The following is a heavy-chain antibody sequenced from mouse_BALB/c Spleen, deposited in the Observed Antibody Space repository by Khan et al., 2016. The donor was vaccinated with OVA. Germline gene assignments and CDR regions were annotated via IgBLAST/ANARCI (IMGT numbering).Heavy chain of an antibody. CDR2: IWSDGKT. D-gene: IGHD1-1*01. CDR3: ARNTHMLPTVMDY. V-gene: IGHV2-6*02. Sequence: QVQLKESGPGLVAPSQSLSITCTVSGFSLTSYGVHWVRQSPGKGLEWLVVIWSDGKTTYNSTLKSRLSISKDNSKSQVFLKMNSLQTDDTAMYYCARNTHMLPTVMDYWAQGTSVTVSS. J-gene: IGHJ4*01. CDR1: GFSLTSYG.